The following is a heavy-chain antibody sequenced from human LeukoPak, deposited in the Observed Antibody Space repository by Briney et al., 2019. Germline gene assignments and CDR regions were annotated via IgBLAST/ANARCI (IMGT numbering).Heavy chain of an antibody. V-gene: IGHV4-34*01. CDR3: ATGETGTTSYFDY. CDR2: INHSGST. CDR1: GGSFSGYY. Sequence: PSETLSLTCAVYGGSFSGYYWSWIRQPPGKGLEWVGEINHSGSTNYNPSLKSRVTISVDTSKNQFSLKLSSVTAADTAVYYCATGETGTTSYFDYWGQGTLVTVSS. D-gene: IGHD1-1*01. J-gene: IGHJ4*02.